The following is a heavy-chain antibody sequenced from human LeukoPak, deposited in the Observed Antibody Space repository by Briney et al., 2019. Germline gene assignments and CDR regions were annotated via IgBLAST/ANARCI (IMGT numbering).Heavy chain of an antibody. Sequence: SETLSLTCAVYGGSFSGYYWSWIRQPPGKGLEWIGEINHSGSTNYNPSLKSRVTISVDTSKNQFSLKLSSVTAADTAVYYCAGGRRGYYGSGSHRGYFDYWGQGTLVTVSS. CDR2: INHSGST. V-gene: IGHV4-34*01. D-gene: IGHD3-10*01. J-gene: IGHJ4*02. CDR1: GGSFSGYY. CDR3: AGGRRGYYGSGSHRGYFDY.